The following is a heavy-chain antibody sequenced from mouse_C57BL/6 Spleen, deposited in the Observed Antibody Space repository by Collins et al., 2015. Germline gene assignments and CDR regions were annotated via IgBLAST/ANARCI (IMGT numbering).Heavy chain of an antibody. V-gene: IGHV9-3*01. D-gene: IGHD2-4*01. CDR2: INTYSGVP. J-gene: IGHJ4*01. CDR3: ATWDYDGYAMDY. CDR1: GYTFTTYG. Sequence: QIQLVQSGPELKKPGETVKISCKASGYTFTTYGMSWVKQAPGKGLKWMGWINTYSGVPTYADDFKGRFAFSLETSASTAFLQINSLKNEDTATYFCATWDYDGYAMDYWGQGTSVTVSS.